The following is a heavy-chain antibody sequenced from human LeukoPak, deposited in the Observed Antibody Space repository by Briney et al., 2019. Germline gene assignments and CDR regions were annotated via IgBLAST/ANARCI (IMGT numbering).Heavy chain of an antibody. CDR2: ISGRSTTT. CDR3: ARDLYDYVWGSYRYHLDY. Sequence: GGSLRLSCAASGFSFGSYGLSWVRQAPGKGLQWVAYISGRSTTTHYADSVEGRFTISRDNAENSLYLQMNSLRAEDTAVYYCARDLYDYVWGSYRYHLDYWGQGKLVTVSS. CDR1: GFSFGSYG. D-gene: IGHD3-16*02. J-gene: IGHJ4*02. V-gene: IGHV3-48*04.